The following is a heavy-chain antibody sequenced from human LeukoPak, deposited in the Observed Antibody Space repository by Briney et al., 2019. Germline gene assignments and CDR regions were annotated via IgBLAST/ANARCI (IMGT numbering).Heavy chain of an antibody. CDR1: GFTFSSYA. Sequence: GGSLRLSCAASGFTFSSYAMSWVRQAPGKGLEWVSAISGSGGSTYYADSVKGRFTISRDNSKNTLYLQMNSLRAEDTAVYYCARVKEQWLAYFDYWGQGTLVTVSS. D-gene: IGHD6-19*01. CDR3: ARVKEQWLAYFDY. J-gene: IGHJ4*02. CDR2: ISGSGGST. V-gene: IGHV3-23*01.